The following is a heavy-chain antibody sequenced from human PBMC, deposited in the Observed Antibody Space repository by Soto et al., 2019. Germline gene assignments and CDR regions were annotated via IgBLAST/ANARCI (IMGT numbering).Heavy chain of an antibody. J-gene: IGHJ6*02. D-gene: IGHD3-22*01. CDR2: IYWDDDK. V-gene: IGHV2-5*02. CDR3: AHSGYYDSSRPPYYYYYGMDV. CDR1: GFSLSTSGVG. Sequence: QITLKESGPTLVKPTQTLTLTCTFSGFSLSTSGVGVGWIRQPPGKALEWLALIYWDDDKRYSPSLKSRLTITKDTSKNQVVLTMTNIDPVDTATYYCAHSGYYDSSRPPYYYYYGMDVWGQGTTVTVSS.